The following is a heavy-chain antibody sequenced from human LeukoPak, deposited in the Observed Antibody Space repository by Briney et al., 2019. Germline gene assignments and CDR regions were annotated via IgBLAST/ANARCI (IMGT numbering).Heavy chain of an antibody. V-gene: IGHV4-59*11. CDR3: ARGITDFDY. Sequence: PSETLSLTCTVSGGSISSHYWSWIRQPPGKGLEWIGYIYYSGSTNYNPSLKSRVTLSVDTSKNQFSLNLSSVTAVDTAVYYCARGITDFDYWGQGTLVTVSS. CDR2: IYYSGST. D-gene: IGHD1-20*01. CDR1: GGSISSHY. J-gene: IGHJ4*02.